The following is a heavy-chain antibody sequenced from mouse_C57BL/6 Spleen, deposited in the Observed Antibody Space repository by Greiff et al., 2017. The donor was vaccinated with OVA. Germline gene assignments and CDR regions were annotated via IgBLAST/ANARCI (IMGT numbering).Heavy chain of an antibody. CDR3: ARWGLEGDYYAMDY. V-gene: IGHV1-82*01. J-gene: IGHJ4*01. CDR2: IYPGDGDT. Sequence: VQLQQSGPELVKPGASVKISCKASGYAFSSSWMNWVKPRPGKGLEWIGRIYPGDGDTNYNGKFKGKATLTADKSSSTAYMQLSSLTSDDSAVYFCARWGLEGDYYAMDYWGQGTSVTVSS. CDR1: GYAFSSSW. D-gene: IGHD2-4*01.